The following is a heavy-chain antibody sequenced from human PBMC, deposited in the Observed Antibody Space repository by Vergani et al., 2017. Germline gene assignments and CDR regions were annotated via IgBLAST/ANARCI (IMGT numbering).Heavy chain of an antibody. CDR2: IYVSGIT. J-gene: IGHJ3*01. V-gene: IGHV4-61*02. CDR1: GASINNDFYY. D-gene: IGHD4-23*01. Sequence: QVQLQESGPGLVKPSQTLSLTCTVSGASINNDFYYWHWIRQPAGKGLEWIGRIYVSGITDYNSYLQSRVSMSVDTSMNQFSLPLTSVTAADTAVYYCAGGNEQLRSRAFDLWGQGTMVTVSS. CDR3: AGGNEQLRSRAFDL.